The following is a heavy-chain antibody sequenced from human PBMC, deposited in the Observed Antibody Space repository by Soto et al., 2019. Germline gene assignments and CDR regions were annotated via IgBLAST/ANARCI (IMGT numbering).Heavy chain of an antibody. Sequence: PGESLKISCKGSGYTFSSYWIGWVRQMPGKGLEWIGIIFPTDSTTTYSPSFQGQVTISADKSISTAYLQWSSLKASDTAMYYCARAVIGYCSSTSCPGDYWGQGTLVTVS. CDR1: GYTFSSYW. D-gene: IGHD2-2*01. CDR3: ARAVIGYCSSTSCPGDY. J-gene: IGHJ4*02. CDR2: IFPTDSTT. V-gene: IGHV5-51*01.